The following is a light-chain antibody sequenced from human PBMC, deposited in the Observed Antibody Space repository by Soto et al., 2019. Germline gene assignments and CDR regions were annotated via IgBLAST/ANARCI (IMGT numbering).Light chain of an antibody. CDR2: AAS. CDR3: QQYNSYPWT. CDR1: QGISSY. J-gene: IGKJ1*01. Sequence: AIRMTQSPSSFSASTGDRVTITCRASQGISSYLAWYQQKPGKAPKLLIYAASSLESGVPSRFSGSGSGTEFTLTISSLQPDEFATYYCQQYNSYPWTVGQGTKVDIK. V-gene: IGKV1-8*01.